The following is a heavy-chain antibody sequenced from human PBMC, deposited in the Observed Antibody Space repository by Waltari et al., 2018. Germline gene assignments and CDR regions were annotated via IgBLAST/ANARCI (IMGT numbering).Heavy chain of an antibody. V-gene: IGHV3-33*01. CDR3: ARANSDFWSGYYYYYFDY. Sequence: PGKGLEWVAVRWYKGSNKYYADSVKGRFTISRDNSKNTLYLQMNSLRAEDTAVYYCARANSDFWSGYYYYYFDYRGQGTLVTVSS. D-gene: IGHD3-3*01. J-gene: IGHJ4*02. CDR2: RWYKGSNK.